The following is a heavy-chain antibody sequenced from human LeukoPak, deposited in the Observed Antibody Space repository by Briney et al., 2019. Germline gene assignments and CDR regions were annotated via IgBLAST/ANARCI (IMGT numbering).Heavy chain of an antibody. CDR1: GFTFSWYT. CDR2: ITSSSSYI. Sequence: GGSLRPSCAASGFTFSWYTMNWVRQAPGKGLEWVASITSSSSYIYYADSAKGRFTISRDNARNSLYLQMNSLRAEDTALYHCARRGDTSGYYSDYWGQGILVTVSS. D-gene: IGHD3-22*01. J-gene: IGHJ4*02. CDR3: ARRGDTSGYYSDY. V-gene: IGHV3-21*01.